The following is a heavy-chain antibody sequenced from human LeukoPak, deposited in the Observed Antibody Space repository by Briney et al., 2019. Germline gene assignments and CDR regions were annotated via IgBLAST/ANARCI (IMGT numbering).Heavy chain of an antibody. CDR2: IYHSGST. J-gene: IGHJ4*02. Sequence: SETLSLTCAVYGGSFSGYYWSWIRQPPGKGLEWIGEIYHSGSTNYNPSLKSRVTISVDKSKNQFSLKLSSVTAADTAVYYCARRTGIYFDYWGQGTLVTVSS. D-gene: IGHD1-14*01. CDR1: GGSFSGYY. V-gene: IGHV4-34*01. CDR3: ARRTGIYFDY.